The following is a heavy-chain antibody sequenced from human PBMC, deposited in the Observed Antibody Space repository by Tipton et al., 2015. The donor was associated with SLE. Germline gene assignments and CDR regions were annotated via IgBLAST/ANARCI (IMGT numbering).Heavy chain of an antibody. CDR2: LSDIGRT. CDR1: GASFSGYY. V-gene: IGHV4-59*08. Sequence: TLSLTCTVSGASFSGYYWSWIRQPPGKGLEWIGYLSDIGRTNYKSSLRSRVTISVDTSRNLLSLKVTSVTAADTAVYYCARQRDLDAFDIWGHGTMVIVSS. CDR3: ARQRDLDAFDI. J-gene: IGHJ3*02.